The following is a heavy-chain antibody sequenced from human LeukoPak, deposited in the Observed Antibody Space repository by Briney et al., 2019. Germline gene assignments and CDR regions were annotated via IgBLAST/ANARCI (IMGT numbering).Heavy chain of an antibody. J-gene: IGHJ4*02. V-gene: IGHV3-72*01. CDR3: ARVSRDYYDSSGYYDY. Sequence: QPGGSLRLSCAASGFTFSDHYMDWVRQAPGKGLECVGRTRSKANSYTTEYAASVKGRFTISRDDSKNSLYLQMNSLKTEDTAVYYCARVSRDYYDSSGYYDYWGQGTLVTVSS. CDR2: TRSKANSYTT. CDR1: GFTFSDHY. D-gene: IGHD3-22*01.